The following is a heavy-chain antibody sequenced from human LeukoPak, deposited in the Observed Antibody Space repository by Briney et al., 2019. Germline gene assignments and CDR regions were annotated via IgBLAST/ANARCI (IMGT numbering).Heavy chain of an antibody. V-gene: IGHV3-30-3*01. Sequence: PGGSLRLSCAASGFTFSSYAMHWVRQAPGKGLEWVAVISYDGSNKYYADSVKGRFTISRDNSKNTLYLQMNSLRAEDTAVYYCARVHSRILIPFDYWGQGTLVTVSS. CDR1: GFTFSSYA. D-gene: IGHD2/OR15-2a*01. CDR3: ARVHSRILIPFDY. CDR2: ISYDGSNK. J-gene: IGHJ4*02.